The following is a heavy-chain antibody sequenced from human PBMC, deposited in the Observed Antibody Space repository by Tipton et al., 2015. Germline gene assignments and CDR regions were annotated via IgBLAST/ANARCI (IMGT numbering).Heavy chain of an antibody. CDR1: GFSVRNLY. CDR2: IYGAGIT. V-gene: IGHV3-53*01. CDR3: ARDRTAYFWSGYYTEGDAFDL. Sequence: SLRLSCAASGFSVRNLYMTWIRQAPGKGLEWVSIIYGAGITNYADSVKGRFTVSRDNAKNSLYLQMNSLRAEDTAVYYCARDRTAYFWSGYYTEGDAFDLWGQGTKVTVSS. J-gene: IGHJ3*01. D-gene: IGHD3-3*01.